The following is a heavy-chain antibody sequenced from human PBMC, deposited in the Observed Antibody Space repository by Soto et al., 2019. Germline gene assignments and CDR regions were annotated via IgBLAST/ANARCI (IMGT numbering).Heavy chain of an antibody. CDR1: GFTFSSYG. CDR3: PTPKPHFPDSWSGYIDY. J-gene: IGHJ4*02. V-gene: IGHV3-30*03. CDR2: ISYDGSNK. D-gene: IGHD3-3*01. Sequence: GSLRLSCAASGFTFSSYGMHWVRQAPGKGLEWVAVISYDGSNKYYADSVKGRFTISRDNSKNTLYLQMNSLRAEDTAVYYCPTPKPHFPDSWSGYIDYWGQGTLVTVSS.